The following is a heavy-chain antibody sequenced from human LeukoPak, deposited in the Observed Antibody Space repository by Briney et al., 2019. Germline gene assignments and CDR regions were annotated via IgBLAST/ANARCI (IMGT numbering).Heavy chain of an antibody. CDR2: IRYDGSNK. J-gene: IGHJ5*02. CDR1: GFTFSSYG. V-gene: IGHV3-30*02. CDR3: AKDRIEGVVRGVLNWFDP. Sequence: GGSLRLSCAASGFTFSSYGMHWVRQAPGKGLEWVAFIRYDGSNKYYADSVKGRFTISRDNSKNTLYLRMNSLRAEDTAVYYCAKDRIEGVVRGVLNWFDPWGQGTLVTVSS. D-gene: IGHD3-10*01.